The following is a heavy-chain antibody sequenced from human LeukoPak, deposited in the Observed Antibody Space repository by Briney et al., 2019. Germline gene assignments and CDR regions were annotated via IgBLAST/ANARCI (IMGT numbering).Heavy chain of an antibody. J-gene: IGHJ6*02. CDR2: IKQDGSEK. CDR1: GFTYSSYW. V-gene: IGHV3-7*01. Sequence: GGSLRLSCAASGFTYSSYWMSLVRQAAGKGLEWVANIKQDGSEKYYVDSVKGRFTISRDNAKNSLYLQMNSLRAEDTAVYYCARDHNGMDVWGQGTTVTVSS. CDR3: ARDHNGMDV.